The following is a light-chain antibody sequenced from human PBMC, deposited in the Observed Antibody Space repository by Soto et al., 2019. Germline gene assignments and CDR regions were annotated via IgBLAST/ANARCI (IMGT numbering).Light chain of an antibody. V-gene: IGKV1-5*03. CDR2: KAS. J-gene: IGKJ1*01. Sequence: DVQMTQSPSTLSASVGDRVTITCRASQSISSWLAWYQQKPGKAPKLLIYKASTLESGVPSNFSGSGSGTEFTLTISRLEPEDFAVYYCQHRSHWPGTFGQGTKVDIK. CDR1: QSISSW. CDR3: QHRSHWPGT.